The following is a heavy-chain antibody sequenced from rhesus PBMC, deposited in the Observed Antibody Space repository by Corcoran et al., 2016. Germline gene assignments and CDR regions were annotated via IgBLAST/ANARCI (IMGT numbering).Heavy chain of an antibody. J-gene: IGHJ5-1*01. CDR2: IYCSGGST. D-gene: IGHD6-13*01. Sequence: QVQLQESGPGLVKPSETLSLTCAVSGGSISSNYWSWIRQPPGKGLVWIGRIYCSGGSTDYNPSLKRLVTMSTATSKTQFSLTLSSVTAADTAVYYCARYSSWSGGFDVWGPGVLVTVSS. V-gene: IGHV4-160*01. CDR1: GGSISSNY. CDR3: ARYSSWSGGFDV.